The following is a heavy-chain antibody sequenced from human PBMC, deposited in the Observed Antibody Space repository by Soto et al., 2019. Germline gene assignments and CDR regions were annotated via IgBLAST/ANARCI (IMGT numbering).Heavy chain of an antibody. J-gene: IGHJ5*02. CDR1: GGTFSSYA. CDR3: AREGGGIQPSNNWFDP. Sequence: QVQLVQSGAEVKKPGSSVKVSCKASGGTFSSYAISWVRQAPGQGLEWMGGIIPIFGTANYAQKFQGRVTITADESTSTAYMELSSMRSEDTAVYYCAREGGGIQPSNNWFDPWGQGTLVTVSS. V-gene: IGHV1-69*01. D-gene: IGHD5-18*01. CDR2: IIPIFGTA.